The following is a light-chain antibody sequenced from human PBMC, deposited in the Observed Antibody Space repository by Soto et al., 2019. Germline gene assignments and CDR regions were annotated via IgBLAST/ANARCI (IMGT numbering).Light chain of an antibody. V-gene: IGKV2-28*01. CDR3: QQSYSSPPT. CDR2: AAS. J-gene: IGKJ1*01. CDR1: QSLLHSNGYNY. Sequence: DIVMAQSPLSLPVTPGEPASISFMPSQSLLHSNGYNYLDWYLQKPGQSPQLLIFAASSLQSGVPSRFSGSRSGPDFTLTISSLQPEDFATYYCQQSYSSPPTFGQGSNVDIK.